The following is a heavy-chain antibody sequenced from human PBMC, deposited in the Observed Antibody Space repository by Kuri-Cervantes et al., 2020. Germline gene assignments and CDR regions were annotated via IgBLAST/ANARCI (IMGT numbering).Heavy chain of an antibody. CDR3: AKCIYSHTYHDAFDI. V-gene: IGHV3-66*02. Sequence: GGSLRLSCAASGFTFSDHYMDWVRQAPGKGLEWVSVIYSGGSTYYADSVKGRFTIPRDNSKNTLYLQMNSLRAEDTAVYYCAKCIYSHTYHDAFDIWGQGTLVTVSS. J-gene: IGHJ3*02. CDR2: IYSGGST. CDR1: GFTFSDHY. D-gene: IGHD2-21*01.